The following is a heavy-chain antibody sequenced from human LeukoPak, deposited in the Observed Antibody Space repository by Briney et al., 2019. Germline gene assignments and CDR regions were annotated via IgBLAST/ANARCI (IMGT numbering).Heavy chain of an antibody. CDR3: ARAAYDSSGYYSHAFDI. Sequence: SGGSLRLSCAASGFTFSTYSMNWVRQAAAKGLDWVPYISRSSSIIYYADSVKGRFTISRDNAKNSLYLQTNSLRDEDTAVYYCARAAYDSSGYYSHAFDIWGQGTMVTVSS. CDR2: ISRSSSII. J-gene: IGHJ3*02. D-gene: IGHD3-22*01. V-gene: IGHV3-48*02. CDR1: GFTFSTYS.